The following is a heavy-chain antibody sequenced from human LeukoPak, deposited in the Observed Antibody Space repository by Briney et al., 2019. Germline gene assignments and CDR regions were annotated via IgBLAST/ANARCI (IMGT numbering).Heavy chain of an antibody. V-gene: IGHV1-69*06. CDR3: VAYCSSTSCYVLFDP. CDR1: GGTFSSYA. J-gene: IGHJ5*02. CDR2: IIPIFGTA. Sequence: ASVKVSCKASGGTFSSYAISWVRQAPGQGLEWMGGIIPIFGTANYAQKFQGRVTITADKSTSTAYMELSSLRSEDTAVYYCVAYCSSTSCYVLFDPWGQGTLVTVSS. D-gene: IGHD2-2*01.